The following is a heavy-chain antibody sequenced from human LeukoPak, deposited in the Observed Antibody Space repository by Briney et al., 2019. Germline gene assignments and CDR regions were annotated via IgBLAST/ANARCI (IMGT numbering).Heavy chain of an antibody. Sequence: SGTLSLTCAVSGGSISSTNWWSWVRQPPGKGLEWIGQIYHSGSTNYNPSLKSRVTISVDKSNNQFSLKLSSVTAADTAVYYCARVRSTLFQQFDYWGQGTLVTVSS. CDR1: GGSISSTNW. V-gene: IGHV4-4*02. CDR3: ARVRSTLFQQFDY. D-gene: IGHD1/OR15-1a*01. CDR2: IYHSGST. J-gene: IGHJ4*02.